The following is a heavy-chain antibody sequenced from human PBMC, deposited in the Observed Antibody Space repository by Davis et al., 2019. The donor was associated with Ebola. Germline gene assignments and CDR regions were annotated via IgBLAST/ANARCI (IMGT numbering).Heavy chain of an antibody. J-gene: IGHJ6*03. CDR3: ARQQLVDIYYYYYMDV. V-gene: IGHV3-23*01. CDR2: ISGSGGTT. Sequence: GESLKISCAASGFTFSSYAMSWVRQAPGKGPEWVSGISGSGGTTYYADSVKGRFTISRVNSKNSLYLQMNSLRAEDTAVYYCARQQLVDIYYYYYMDVWGKGTTVTVSS. D-gene: IGHD6-13*01. CDR1: GFTFSSYA.